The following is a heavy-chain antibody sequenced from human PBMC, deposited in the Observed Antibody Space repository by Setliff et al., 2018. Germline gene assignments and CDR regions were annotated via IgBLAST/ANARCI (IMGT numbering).Heavy chain of an antibody. D-gene: IGHD1-26*01. CDR2: ISGYNGNT. J-gene: IGHJ4*02. CDR3: ARDFVGGSYSK. V-gene: IGHV1-18*01. CDR1: GYTFISYG. Sequence: ASVKVSCKTSGYTFISYGISWVRQAPGQGLEWMGWISGYNGNTDYAQNFQGRVTMTTDTSTSTAYMELRSLRSDDTAVYYCARDFVGGSYSKWGQGTLVTVSS.